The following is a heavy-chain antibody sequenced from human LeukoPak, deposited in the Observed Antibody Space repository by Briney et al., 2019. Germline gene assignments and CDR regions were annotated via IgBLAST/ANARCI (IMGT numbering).Heavy chain of an antibody. J-gene: IGHJ5*02. V-gene: IGHV1-69*05. CDR2: IIPIFGTA. CDR3: AIDPIAAAGP. CDR1: GGTFSSYS. Sequence: ASVKVSCTASGGTFSSYSTSWVRQAPGQGLEWMGRIIPIFGTANYAQKFQGRVTITTDESTSTACMELSSLRSEDTAVYYCAIDPIAAAGPWGQGTLVTVSS. D-gene: IGHD6-13*01.